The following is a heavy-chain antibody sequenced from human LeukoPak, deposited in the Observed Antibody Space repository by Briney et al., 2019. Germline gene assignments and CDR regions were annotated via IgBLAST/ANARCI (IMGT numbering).Heavy chain of an antibody. CDR2: IYYGGST. D-gene: IGHD4-11*01. CDR1: GGSISSYY. J-gene: IGHJ5*02. V-gene: IGHV4-59*01. CDR3: ALTNNWFDP. Sequence: SETLSLTCTVSGGSISSYYWNWIRQPPGKGLEWIGYIYYGGSTNYSPSLKGRVTISVDTSKNQFSLKLNSVTAADTAVYYCALTNNWFDPWGQGTLVTVSS.